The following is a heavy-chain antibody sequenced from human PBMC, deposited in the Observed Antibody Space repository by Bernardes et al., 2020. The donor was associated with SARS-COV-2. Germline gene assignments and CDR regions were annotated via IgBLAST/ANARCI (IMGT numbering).Heavy chain of an antibody. CDR2: ISSRSSHT. CDR1: GFTFSDYY. Sequence: GGSLRLSCAASGFTFSDYYMTWIRQAPGKGLEWVSYISSRSSHTNYADSVKGRFTISRDNAKNSLYLQMNSLRAEDTAVYYCARDVALGYFDYWGQGTLVIVSS. J-gene: IGHJ4*02. V-gene: IGHV3-11*06. CDR3: ARDVALGYFDY. D-gene: IGHD2-15*01.